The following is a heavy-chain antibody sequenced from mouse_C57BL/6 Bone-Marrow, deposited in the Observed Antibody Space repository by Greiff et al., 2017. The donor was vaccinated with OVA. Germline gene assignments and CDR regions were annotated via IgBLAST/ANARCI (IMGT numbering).Heavy chain of an antibody. D-gene: IGHD2-5*01. CDR2: IDPEDGDT. J-gene: IGHJ1*03. CDR1: GFTFKDYY. CDR3: TRYYSNYVWYFDV. Sequence: VQLQQSGAELVRPGASVKLSCTASGFTFKDYYMHWVKQRPEQGLEWIGRIDPEDGDTEYAPKFQGKATMTADTSSNTAYLQLSSLTSEDTAVYYCTRYYSNYVWYFDVWGTGTTVTVSS. V-gene: IGHV14-1*01.